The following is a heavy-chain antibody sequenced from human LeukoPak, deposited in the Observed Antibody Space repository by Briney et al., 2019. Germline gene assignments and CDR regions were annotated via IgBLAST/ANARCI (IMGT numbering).Heavy chain of an antibody. CDR2: LRPDGSDK. CDR3: ARVAYDDASES. Sequence: PGGSLRLSCAASGFTLSGYWMTSVRQAAGKGLGWVANLRPDGSDKYYADSVKGRFTISRDNAKNSLYLQMNGLRADDTAIYYCARVAYDDASESSGQGTLVTVSS. J-gene: IGHJ5*02. CDR1: GFTLSGYW. D-gene: IGHD3-3*01. V-gene: IGHV3-7*01.